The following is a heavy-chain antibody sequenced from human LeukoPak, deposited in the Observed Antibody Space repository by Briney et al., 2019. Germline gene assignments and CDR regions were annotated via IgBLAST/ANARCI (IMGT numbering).Heavy chain of an antibody. D-gene: IGHD4-17*01. J-gene: IGHJ4*02. CDR3: AKTSGFDYGSARARIDY. V-gene: IGHV4-39*07. CDR2: INHSGST. CDR1: GGSISSSSYY. Sequence: SETLSLTCTVSGGSISSSSYYWGWIRQPPGKGLEWIGEINHSGSTNYNPSLKSRVTISVDTSKNQFSLKLSSVTAADTAVYYCAKTSGFDYGSARARIDYWGQGTLVTVSS.